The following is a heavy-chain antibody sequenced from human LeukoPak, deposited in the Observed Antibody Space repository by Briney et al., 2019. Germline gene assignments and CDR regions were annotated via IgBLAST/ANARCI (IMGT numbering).Heavy chain of an antibody. D-gene: IGHD2-15*01. CDR1: GYTFTGYY. J-gene: IGHJ5*02. V-gene: IGHV1-2*02. CDR2: INPNSGGT. CDR3: ARDRSGIVVVVDLGFTGSRGFDP. Sequence: ASVKVSCKASGYTFTGYYMHWVRQAPGQGLEWMGWINPNSGGTNYAQKFQGRVTMTRDTSISTAYMELSRLRSEDTAVYYCARDRSGIVVVVDLGFTGSRGFDPWGQGTLVTVSS.